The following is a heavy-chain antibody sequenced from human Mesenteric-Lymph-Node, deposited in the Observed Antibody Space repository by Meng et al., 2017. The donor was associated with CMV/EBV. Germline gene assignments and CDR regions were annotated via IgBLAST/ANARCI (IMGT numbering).Heavy chain of an antibody. CDR3: ARDGDYYDSSGYNPFDY. CDR1: GGSISSSSFY. Sequence: QLQLQESVPGLGKPSETPSLTCTVSGGSISSSSFYWGWIRQPPGKGLEWIGSIYYSGSTYYNPSLKSRVTISVDTSKNQFSLKLSSVTAADTAVYYCARDGDYYDSSGYNPFDYWGQGTLVTVSS. J-gene: IGHJ4*02. V-gene: IGHV4-39*07. D-gene: IGHD3-22*01. CDR2: IYYSGST.